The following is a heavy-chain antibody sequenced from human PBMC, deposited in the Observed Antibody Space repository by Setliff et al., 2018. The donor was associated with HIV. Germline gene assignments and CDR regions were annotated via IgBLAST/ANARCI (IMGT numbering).Heavy chain of an antibody. CDR2: FTNRRST. D-gene: IGHD5-18*01. CDR3: ARDPSDGYGHFDY. J-gene: IGHJ4*02. CDR1: GGSMNSENNH. V-gene: IGHV4-61*02. Sequence: SETLSLTCTVSGGSMNSENNHWGWFRQPAGKGLEWIGRFTNRRSTDYNPSLKSRVTIAIDRSRNQFSLKLSAVTAADTAVYFCARDPSDGYGHFDYWGQGALVTVSS.